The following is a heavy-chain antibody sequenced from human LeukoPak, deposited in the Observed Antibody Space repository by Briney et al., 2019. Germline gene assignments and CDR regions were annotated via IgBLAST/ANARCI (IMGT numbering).Heavy chain of an antibody. J-gene: IGHJ6*03. V-gene: IGHV4-61*02. CDR1: GDSISSGSYY. D-gene: IGHD3-10*01. Sequence: SEALSLTCTVSGDSISSGSYYWSWIRQPAGKGLEWIGRIYTSGSTNYNPSLKSRVTISVDTSKNQFSLKLSSVTAADTAVYYCARARYYYGSGSYYPELYYYMDVWGKGTTVTISS. CDR3: ARARYYYGSGSYYPELYYYMDV. CDR2: IYTSGST.